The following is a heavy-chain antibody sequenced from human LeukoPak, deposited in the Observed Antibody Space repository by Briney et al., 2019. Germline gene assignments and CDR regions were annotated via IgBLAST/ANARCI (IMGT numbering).Heavy chain of an antibody. CDR1: GYIFTDYF. D-gene: IGHD3-16*01. V-gene: IGHV1-2*02. J-gene: IGHJ4*02. Sequence: ASVKVSCKASGYIFTDYFIHWVRQTPGEGLEWMGWINSGSGGTNYAQKFQGRVTMTRDTSISTTYMELSRLTSDDTAVYFCARGGGFDYWGQGTLVTVSS. CDR2: INSGSGGT. CDR3: ARGGGFDY.